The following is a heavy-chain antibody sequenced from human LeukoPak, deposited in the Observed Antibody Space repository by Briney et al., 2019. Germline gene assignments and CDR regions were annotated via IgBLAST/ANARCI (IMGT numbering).Heavy chain of an antibody. CDR1: GGSFSGYY. CDR2: INHSGST. Sequence: SETLSLTCAVYGGSFSGYYWSWIRQPPGKGLEWIGKINHSGSTNYNPSLKSRVTISVDTSKNQFSLKLSSVTAADTAVYYCARRIRYCSGGSCYFDYWGQGTLVTVSS. J-gene: IGHJ4*02. D-gene: IGHD2-15*01. V-gene: IGHV4-34*01. CDR3: ARRIRYCSGGSCYFDY.